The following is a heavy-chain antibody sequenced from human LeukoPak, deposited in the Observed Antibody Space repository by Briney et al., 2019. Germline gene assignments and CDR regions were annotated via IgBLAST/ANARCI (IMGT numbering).Heavy chain of an antibody. V-gene: IGHV3-23*01. Sequence: GGSLRLSCAASGFTFSSYAMSWVRQAPGKGLEWVSAIIDSGGSTYYADSVKGRFTISRDNSKNTLYQQMNSLRAEDTAVYYCAKVMARGNSRVWYFDLWGRGTLVTVSS. CDR1: GFTFSSYA. CDR3: AKVMARGNSRVWYFDL. J-gene: IGHJ2*01. D-gene: IGHD4-23*01. CDR2: IIDSGGST.